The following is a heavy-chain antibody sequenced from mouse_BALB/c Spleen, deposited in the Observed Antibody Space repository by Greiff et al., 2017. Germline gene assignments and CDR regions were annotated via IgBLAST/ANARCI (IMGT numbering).Heavy chain of an antibody. CDR2: ISDGGSYT. D-gene: IGHD2-1*01. CDR3: ARDRAYGNYFAY. Sequence: EVMLVESGGGLVKPGGSLKLSCAASGFTFSDYYMYWVRQTPEKRLEWVATISDGGSYTYYPDSVKGRFTISRDNAKNNLYLQMSSLKSEDTAMYYCARDRAYGNYFAYWGQGTLVTVSA. J-gene: IGHJ3*01. CDR1: GFTFSDYY. V-gene: IGHV5-4*02.